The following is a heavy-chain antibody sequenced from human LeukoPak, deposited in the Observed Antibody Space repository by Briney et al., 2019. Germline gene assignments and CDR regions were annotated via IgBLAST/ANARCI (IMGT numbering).Heavy chain of an antibody. D-gene: IGHD3-22*01. Sequence: SETLSLTCTVSGGSISSYYWSWIRQPPGKGLEWIGYIYTSGSTNYNPSLKSRVTISVDTSKNQFSLKLSSVTAADTAVYYCARPTSLPRDSSGYYYGGAFDIWGQGTMVTVSS. CDR1: GGSISSYY. CDR3: ARPTSLPRDSSGYYYGGAFDI. V-gene: IGHV4-4*09. CDR2: IYTSGST. J-gene: IGHJ3*02.